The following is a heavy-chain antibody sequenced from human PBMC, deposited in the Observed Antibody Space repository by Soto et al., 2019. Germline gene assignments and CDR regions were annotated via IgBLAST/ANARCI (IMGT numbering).Heavy chain of an antibody. V-gene: IGHV1-8*01. D-gene: IGHD6-13*01. CDR2: MNPNSGNT. CDR3: ARVGSSSWYVAFDI. J-gene: IGHJ3*02. CDR1: GYTFTSYD. Sequence: ASVKVSCKASGYTFTSYDINWVRQATGQGLEWMGWMNPNSGNTGYAQKFQGRVTMTRNTSISTAYMELSSLRSEDTAVYYCARVGSSSWYVAFDIWGQGTMVTVSS.